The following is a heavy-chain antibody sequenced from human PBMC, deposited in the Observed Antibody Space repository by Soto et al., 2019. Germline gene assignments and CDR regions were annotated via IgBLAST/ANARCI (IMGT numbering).Heavy chain of an antibody. V-gene: IGHV3-23*01. CDR1: GFTFSSYA. D-gene: IGHD3-10*01. CDR3: AKTKFRGVVVNV. J-gene: IGHJ6*02. CDR2: ISNSGNT. Sequence: EVQLLESGGALVQPGGSLRLSCAASGFTFSSYAMYWVRQAPGKGLEWVSTISNSGNTYYADSVEGRFTISRDNSKNTRYLQMNSLRAEDTAVYYCAKTKFRGVVVNVWGQGTTVTVSS.